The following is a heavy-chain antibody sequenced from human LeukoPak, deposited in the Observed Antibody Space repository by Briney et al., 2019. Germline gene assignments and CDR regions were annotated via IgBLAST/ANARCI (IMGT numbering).Heavy chain of an antibody. V-gene: IGHV4-59*01. CDR2: IYYSGST. J-gene: IGHJ4*02. D-gene: IGHD3-3*01. CDR1: GGSISSYY. Sequence: SETLSLTCTVSGGSISSYYWSRIRQPPGKGLEWIGYIYYSGSTNYNPSLKSRVTISVDTSKNQFSLKLSSVTAADTAVYYCARGITIFGVANLVDWGQGTLVTVSS. CDR3: ARGITIFGVANLVD.